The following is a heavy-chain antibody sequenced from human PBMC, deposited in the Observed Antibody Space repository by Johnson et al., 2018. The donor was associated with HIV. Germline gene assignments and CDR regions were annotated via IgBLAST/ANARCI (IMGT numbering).Heavy chain of an antibody. J-gene: IGHJ3*01. CDR3: VRDTGYCSGGRCDDAFDV. CDR2: ISGSGGST. Sequence: VQLVESGGGLVQPGGSLRLSCAASGFTFSSYAMSWVRQAPGKGLEWVSAISGSGGSTYYADSVKGRFTISRDNSKNSMYLQMNSLRVEDTALYYCVRDTGYCSGGRCDDAFDVWGQGTVVTVSS. D-gene: IGHD2-15*01. CDR1: GFTFSSYA. V-gene: IGHV3-23*04.